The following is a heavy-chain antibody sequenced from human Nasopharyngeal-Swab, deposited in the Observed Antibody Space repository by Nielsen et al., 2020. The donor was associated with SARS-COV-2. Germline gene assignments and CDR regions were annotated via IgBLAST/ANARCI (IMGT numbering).Heavy chain of an antibody. CDR2: ISSSSTI. D-gene: IGHD6-6*01. CDR3: ARDPDIRIIAAHYYGMDV. J-gene: IGHJ6*02. Sequence: RQPTEEGLEGVSYISSSSTIYYADSVKGRFTISRDNAKNSLYLQMNSLRAEDTAVYYCARDPDIRIIAAHYYGMDVWGQGTTVTVSS. V-gene: IGHV3-69-1*01.